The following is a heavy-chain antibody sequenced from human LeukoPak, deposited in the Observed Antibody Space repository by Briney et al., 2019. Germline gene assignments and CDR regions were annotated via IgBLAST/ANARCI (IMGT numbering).Heavy chain of an antibody. CDR1: GFTFSSYE. CDR2: VSPSSSYI. Sequence: GGSLRLSCAASGFTFSSYEMNWVRQAPGKGLEWVASVSPSSSYIYYADSVKGRFTISRDNAKNSLYLQMHSLRDEDTAVYYCARAPPRYGSGSFHFDFWGQGTLVTVSS. V-gene: IGHV3-21*01. CDR3: ARAPPRYGSGSFHFDF. J-gene: IGHJ4*02. D-gene: IGHD3-10*01.